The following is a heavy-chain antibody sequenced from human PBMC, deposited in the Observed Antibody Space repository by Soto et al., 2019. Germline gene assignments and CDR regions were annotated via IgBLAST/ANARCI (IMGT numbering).Heavy chain of an antibody. CDR3: AKGQGWELRFPADY. D-gene: IGHD1-26*01. Sequence: QVQLVESGGGVVQPGRSLRLSCAASGFTFSRYAMYWVRQAPGKGLEWVAVISYDGTNEYHADSVKGRFTISRDNSKNTLYLQMNSLRADDTAAYYCAKGQGWELRFPADYWGQGSLVTVSS. J-gene: IGHJ4*02. V-gene: IGHV3-30*18. CDR2: ISYDGTNE. CDR1: GFTFSRYA.